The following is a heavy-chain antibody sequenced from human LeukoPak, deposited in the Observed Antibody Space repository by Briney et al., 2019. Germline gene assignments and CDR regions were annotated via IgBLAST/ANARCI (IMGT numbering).Heavy chain of an antibody. J-gene: IGHJ4*02. CDR3: ARGHWSGPYGRDYFDY. D-gene: IGHD3-3*01. Sequence: SETLSLTCTVSGGSISSYYWSWIRQPAGKGLEWIGRIYTSGSTNYNPSLTSRVTMSVDTSKNQFSLKLSSVTAADTAVYYCARGHWSGPYGRDYFDYWGQGTLVTVSS. V-gene: IGHV4-4*07. CDR2: IYTSGST. CDR1: GGSISSYY.